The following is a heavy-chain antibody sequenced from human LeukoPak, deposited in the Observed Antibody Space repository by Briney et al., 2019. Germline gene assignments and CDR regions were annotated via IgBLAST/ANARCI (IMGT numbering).Heavy chain of an antibody. CDR1: GGSISSYY. Sequence: SETLSLTCTVSGGSISSYYWSWIRQPPGKGLEWIGYIYYSGSTNYNPSLKSRVTISVDTSKNQFSLKLSSVTAADTAVYYCAREKGVHSSNLFDYWGQGTLVTVSS. J-gene: IGHJ4*02. V-gene: IGHV4-59*01. CDR2: IYYSGST. CDR3: AREKGVHSSNLFDY. D-gene: IGHD6-13*01.